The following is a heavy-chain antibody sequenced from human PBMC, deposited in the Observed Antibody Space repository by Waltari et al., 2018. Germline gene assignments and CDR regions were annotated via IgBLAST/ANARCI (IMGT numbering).Heavy chain of an antibody. Sequence: QVQLQQWGAGLLKPSETLSLTCAVYGGSFSGYYWSWIRQPPGKGLEWIGSISYSGTTDYNPSLKSRVTISLDTSKNQFSLNLSSVTAADMAVYYCARRGIQRHFEYWGQGTLATVFS. V-gene: IGHV4-34*01. CDR3: ARRGIQRHFEY. J-gene: IGHJ4*02. CDR2: ISYSGTT. CDR1: GGSFSGYY. D-gene: IGHD1-1*01.